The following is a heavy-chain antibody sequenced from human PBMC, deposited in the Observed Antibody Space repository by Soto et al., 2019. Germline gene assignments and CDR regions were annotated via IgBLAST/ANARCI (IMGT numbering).Heavy chain of an antibody. Sequence: SETLSLTCTVSGGSISTDGYHWSWIRQLPVKGLEWLGYISYIGRTHYNPSLQSRVVISVDTSQNQFSLRLSSATAADTAVYYCARQGDHDFWSGLGLTDFYDMDVWVQGTTVSVSS. CDR1: GGSISTDGYH. J-gene: IGHJ6*02. CDR2: ISYIGRT. D-gene: IGHD3-3*01. CDR3: ARQGDHDFWSGLGLTDFYDMDV. V-gene: IGHV4-31*03.